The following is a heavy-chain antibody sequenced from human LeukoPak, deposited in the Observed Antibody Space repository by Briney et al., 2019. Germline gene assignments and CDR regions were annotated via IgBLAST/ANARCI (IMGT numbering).Heavy chain of an antibody. V-gene: IGHV4-39*01. J-gene: IGHJ3*02. Sequence: SETLSLTCTVSGGSISSSSYYWGWIRQPPGKGLEWIGSIYYSGSTYYSPSLKSRVTISVDTSKNQFSLKLSSVTAADTAVYYCARKVPRGGRAFDIWGQGTMVTVSS. CDR3: ARKVPRGGRAFDI. D-gene: IGHD3-16*01. CDR2: IYYSGST. CDR1: GGSISSSSYY.